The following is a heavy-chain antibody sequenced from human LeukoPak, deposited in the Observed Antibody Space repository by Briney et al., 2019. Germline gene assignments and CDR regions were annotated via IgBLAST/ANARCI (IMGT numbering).Heavy chain of an antibody. J-gene: IGHJ4*02. CDR2: INPNSGGT. V-gene: IGHV1-2*02. CDR3: ARVGSNRFDWLLHFDY. Sequence: ASVKVSCKASGYTFTGYYMHWVRQAPGQGLEWMGWINPNSGGTNYAQKFQGRVTITADESTSTAYMELSSLRSEDTAVYYCARVGSNRFDWLLHFDYWGQGTLVTVSS. D-gene: IGHD3-9*01. CDR1: GYTFTGYY.